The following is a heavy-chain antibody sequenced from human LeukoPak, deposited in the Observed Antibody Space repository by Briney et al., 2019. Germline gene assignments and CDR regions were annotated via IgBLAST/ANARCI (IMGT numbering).Heavy chain of an antibody. CDR2: IRSKAYGGTT. J-gene: IGHJ6*02. V-gene: IGHV3-49*04. CDR1: GFTFGDYA. D-gene: IGHD5-12*01. CDR3: TRDPSVGTEYYYGMDV. Sequence: PGRSLRLSCTASGFTFGDYAMSWVRQAPGKGLEWVGFIRSKAYGGTTEYAASVKGRFTISRDDSKSIAYLQMNSLKTEDIAVYYCTRDPSVGTEYYYGMDVWGQGTTVTVSS.